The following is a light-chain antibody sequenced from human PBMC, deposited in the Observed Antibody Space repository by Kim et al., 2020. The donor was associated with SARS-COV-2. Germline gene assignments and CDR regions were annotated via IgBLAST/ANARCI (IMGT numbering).Light chain of an antibody. J-gene: IGLJ1*01. CDR2: DVS. Sequence: GQSITISFTGTSSDVGSYNYVSWYQQYPGKAPKLMIYDVSKRPSGVSNRFSGSKSGNTASLTISGLQAEDEADYYCSSYSGSKTYVFGTGTKVTVL. CDR3: SSYSGSKTYV. V-gene: IGLV2-14*03. CDR1: SSDVGSYNY.